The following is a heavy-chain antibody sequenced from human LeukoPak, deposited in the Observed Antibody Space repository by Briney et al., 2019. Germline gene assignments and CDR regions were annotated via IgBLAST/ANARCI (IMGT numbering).Heavy chain of an antibody. D-gene: IGHD3-22*01. J-gene: IGHJ4*02. CDR2: INWNGGST. Sequence: GGSLRLSCAASGFTFDDYGMSWVRQAPGKGLEWVSGINWNGGSTGYADSVKGRFTISRDNAKNSLYLQMNSLRAEDTALYYCASDGSAYYYDGSDHYFDYWGQGTLVTVSS. CDR3: ASDGSAYYYDGSDHYFDY. V-gene: IGHV3-20*04. CDR1: GFTFDDYG.